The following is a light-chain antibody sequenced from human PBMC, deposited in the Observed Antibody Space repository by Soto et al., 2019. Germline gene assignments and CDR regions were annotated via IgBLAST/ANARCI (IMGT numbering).Light chain of an antibody. CDR3: QHRYNWPFT. CDR2: DAS. CDR1: QSVSTS. J-gene: IGKJ3*01. V-gene: IGKV3-11*01. Sequence: EIVLTQSPATLSLSPGERATLSCRTSQSVSTSLAWYQQKPGQAPRLLIYDASNRATGIPARFSGSGSGTDSTLTFSSLEPEDFAVYYCQHRYNWPFTFGPGTKVDIK.